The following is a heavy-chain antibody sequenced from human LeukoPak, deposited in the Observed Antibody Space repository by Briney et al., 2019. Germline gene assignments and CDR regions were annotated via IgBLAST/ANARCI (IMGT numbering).Heavy chain of an antibody. V-gene: IGHV4-59*01. CDR1: GGSISSYY. Sequence: PSETLSLTCTVSGGSISSYYWSWLRQPPGKGLEWIGYIYYSGSTNYNPSLKSRVTISVDTSKNQFSLKLSSVTAADTAVYYCAGDGGYSGYDYPYNWFDPWGQGTLVTVSS. J-gene: IGHJ5*02. CDR3: AGDGGYSGYDYPYNWFDP. CDR2: IYYSGST. D-gene: IGHD5-12*01.